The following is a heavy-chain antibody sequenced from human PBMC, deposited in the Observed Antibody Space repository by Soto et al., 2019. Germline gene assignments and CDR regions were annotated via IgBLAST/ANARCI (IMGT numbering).Heavy chain of an antibody. Sequence: GASVKVSCKTSGYTFTGYYLHCIRQAPGKGLEWMGWMNPNSGNTGYAQKFQGRVTMTRNTSISTAYMELSSLRSEDTAVYYCASPNPRSYYDFWSGPGSWDYGMDVWGQGTTVTVSS. D-gene: IGHD3-3*01. J-gene: IGHJ6*02. CDR3: ASPNPRSYYDFWSGPGSWDYGMDV. V-gene: IGHV1-8*01. CDR2: MNPNSGNT. CDR1: GYTFTGYY.